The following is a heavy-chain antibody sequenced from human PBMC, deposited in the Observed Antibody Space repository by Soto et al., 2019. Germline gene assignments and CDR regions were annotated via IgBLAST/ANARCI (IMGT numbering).Heavy chain of an antibody. Sequence: ASVKVSCKASGYTFTSYYMHWGRQAPGQGLEWMGIINPSGGSTSYAQKFQGRVTMTRDTSTSTVYMELSSLRSEDTAVYYCARDMADDSSGYYSDDFDIWGQGTMVTVSS. CDR3: ARDMADDSSGYYSDDFDI. CDR1: GYTFTSYY. V-gene: IGHV1-46*01. J-gene: IGHJ3*02. D-gene: IGHD3-22*01. CDR2: INPSGGST.